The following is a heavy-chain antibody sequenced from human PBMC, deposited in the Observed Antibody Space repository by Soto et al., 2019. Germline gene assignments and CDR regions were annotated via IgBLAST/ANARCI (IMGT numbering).Heavy chain of an antibody. J-gene: IGHJ4*02. V-gene: IGHV1-18*01. CDR1: GYTFTSYG. Sequence: ASVKVSCKASGYTFTSYGISWVRQAPGQGLEWMGWISAYNGNTNYAQKLQGRVTMTTDTSTSTAYMELRSLRSDDTAVYYCARGVITFGGVIPNDYWGQGTLVTVSS. CDR3: ARGVITFGGVIPNDY. CDR2: ISAYNGNT. D-gene: IGHD3-16*02.